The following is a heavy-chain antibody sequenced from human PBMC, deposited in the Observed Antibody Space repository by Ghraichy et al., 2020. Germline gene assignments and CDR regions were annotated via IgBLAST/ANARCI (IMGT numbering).Heavy chain of an antibody. Sequence: SETLSLTCTVSGASISSDYWSWIRLPDGKGLEWIGRIHSRGGTKYNPSLKRRVIMSVDTSKYEFSLKLTSVTAADTAFYYCAGVACSDSNCYFPNWFDPWGQGTLVTVSS. CDR2: IHSRGGT. D-gene: IGHD2-21*02. CDR1: GASISSDY. CDR3: AGVACSDSNCYFPNWFDP. V-gene: IGHV4-4*07. J-gene: IGHJ5*02.